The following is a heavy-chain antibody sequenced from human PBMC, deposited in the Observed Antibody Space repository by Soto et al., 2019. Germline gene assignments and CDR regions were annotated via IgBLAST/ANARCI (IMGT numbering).Heavy chain of an antibody. CDR1: GFTFSRYS. J-gene: IGHJ6*03. D-gene: IGHD2-2*01. CDR2: ISSSSSTI. V-gene: IGHV3-48*01. Sequence: GGSLRLSCAASGFTFSRYSMNWVRQAPGKGLEWVSYISSSSSTIYYADSVKGRFTISRDNAKNSLYLQMNSLRAEDTAVYYCARRAGGGVVVPAALPPSNYYYYYMDVWGKGTTVTVSS. CDR3: ARRAGGGVVVPAALPPSNYYYYYMDV.